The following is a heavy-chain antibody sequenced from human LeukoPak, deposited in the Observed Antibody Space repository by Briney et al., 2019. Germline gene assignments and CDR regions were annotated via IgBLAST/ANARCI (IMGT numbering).Heavy chain of an antibody. CDR3: ARGVHRAYGNYYNWFDP. J-gene: IGHJ5*02. Sequence: SETLSLTCTVSGGSISSSSYYWGWIRQPPGKGLEWIGSIYYSGSTYYNPSLKSRVTISVDTSKNQFSLKLTSVTAADTAVYYCARGVHRAYGNYYNWFDPWGQGTLVTVSS. D-gene: IGHD4-11*01. V-gene: IGHV4-39*07. CDR2: IYYSGST. CDR1: GGSISSSSYY.